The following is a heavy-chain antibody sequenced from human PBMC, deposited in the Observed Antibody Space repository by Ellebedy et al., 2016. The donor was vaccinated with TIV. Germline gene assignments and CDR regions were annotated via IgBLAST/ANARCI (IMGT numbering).Heavy chain of an antibody. CDR3: ARDYNWAFDY. J-gene: IGHJ4*02. V-gene: IGHV3-48*02. D-gene: IGHD1-1*01. Sequence: GESLKISXAASGFTFSSYAMTWVRQAPGEGLEWLAYINSVGGTAYADSVKGRFTISRDDARNSVFLQMNSLRDEDTAVYYCARDYNWAFDYWGQGTLVTVSS. CDR1: GFTFSSYA. CDR2: INSVGGT.